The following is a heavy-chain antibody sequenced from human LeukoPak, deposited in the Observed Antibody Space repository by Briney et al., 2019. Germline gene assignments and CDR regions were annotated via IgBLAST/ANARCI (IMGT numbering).Heavy chain of an antibody. CDR2: ISGYTGNT. D-gene: IGHD6-6*01. V-gene: IGHV1-18*01. J-gene: IGHJ4*02. CDR1: GYTFIRFG. CDR3: VRDLNSAARSFFDY. Sequence: ASVKVSCKASGYTFIRFGFSWVRQAPGQGPEWMGGISGYTGNTNYAQRFQGRVTMTTDTSTSTAYMELRTLRSDDTAVYYCVRDLNSAARSFFDYWGPGTLVTVSS.